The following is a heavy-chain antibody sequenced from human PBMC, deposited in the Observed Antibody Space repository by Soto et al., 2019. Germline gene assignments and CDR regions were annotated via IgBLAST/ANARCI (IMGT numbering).Heavy chain of an antibody. CDR3: ARCSIETADYYYYYMIV. D-gene: IGHD2-2*01. J-gene: IGHJ6*03. CDR1: GYTFTSYG. V-gene: IGHV1-18*01. CDR2: ISAYNGNT. Sequence: QVPLEQSGAEVKKPGASVKVSCKASGYTFTSYGISWVRKAPGQGLEWMGWISAYNGNTNYAQKLQGRVTKTTDTNTRPADMELRSLRSDETAGYYCARCSIETADYYYYYMIVWGKGTTVTV.